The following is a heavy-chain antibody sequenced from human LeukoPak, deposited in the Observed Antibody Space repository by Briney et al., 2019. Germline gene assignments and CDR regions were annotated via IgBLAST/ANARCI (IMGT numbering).Heavy chain of an antibody. CDR2: IKQDGIEK. Sequence: GGSLRLSRAASGFTFRSYWMDWVRQVPGKGLEWVANIKQDGIEKYFVGSVKGRFAISRDNAKNSLYLQMNSLRVEDTAVYYCAREGMVRGVPDAFDLWGQGTMVTVSS. CDR3: AREGMVRGVPDAFDL. D-gene: IGHD3-10*01. V-gene: IGHV3-7*01. J-gene: IGHJ3*01. CDR1: GFTFRSYW.